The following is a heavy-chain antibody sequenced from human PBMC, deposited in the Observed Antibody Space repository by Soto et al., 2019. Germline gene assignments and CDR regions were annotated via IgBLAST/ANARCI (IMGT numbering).Heavy chain of an antibody. Sequence: EVQLLESGGGLVQPGGSLRLSCAASGFTFNNYVMTWVRQAPGKGLEWVSSISRSGRGSAYYADSVKGRFTISRDNSKNTLSLQMNNLRAEDTAVYYCARGRDFDSSDYWVANLAFDYWGQGTLVTVSS. CDR3: ARGRDFDSSDYWVANLAFDY. D-gene: IGHD3-22*01. V-gene: IGHV3-23*01. J-gene: IGHJ4*02. CDR1: GFTFNNYV. CDR2: ISRSGRGSA.